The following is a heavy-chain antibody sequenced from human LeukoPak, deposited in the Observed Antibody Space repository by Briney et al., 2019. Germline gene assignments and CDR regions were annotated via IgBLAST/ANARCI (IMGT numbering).Heavy chain of an antibody. Sequence: ASVKVSCKASGYTFTGYYMHWVRQAPGQGLEWMGWTNPNSGGTNYAQKFQGWVTMTRDTSISTAYMELSRLRSDDTAVYYCARGDYDILTGFDYWGQGTLVTVSS. V-gene: IGHV1-2*04. CDR1: GYTFTGYY. CDR3: ARGDYDILTGFDY. CDR2: TNPNSGGT. J-gene: IGHJ4*02. D-gene: IGHD3-9*01.